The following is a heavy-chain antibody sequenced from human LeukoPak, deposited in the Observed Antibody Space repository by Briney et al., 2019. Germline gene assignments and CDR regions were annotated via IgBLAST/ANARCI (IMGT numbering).Heavy chain of an antibody. CDR1: GFIFSTYS. J-gene: IGHJ4*02. V-gene: IGHV3-48*04. CDR2: ISSSDSTI. D-gene: IGHD5-18*01. Sequence: SGGSLRLSCAASGFIFSTYSMNWVRQAPGKGLEWVSDISSSDSTIYYTDSVKGRFTISRDNAKSSLYLQMNSLRAEDTAMYYCARRATTERGHSYGLDFWGQGTLVTVSS. CDR3: ARRATTERGHSYGLDF.